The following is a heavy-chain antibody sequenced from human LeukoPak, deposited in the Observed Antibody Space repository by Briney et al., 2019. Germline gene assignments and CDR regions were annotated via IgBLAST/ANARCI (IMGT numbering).Heavy chain of an antibody. V-gene: IGHV3-23*01. Sequence: PGGSLRLSCAASGFTFSSYAMSWVRQAPGKGLEWVSAISGSGGSTYYADSVKGRFTISRDNSKNTLYLQTNSLRAEDTAVYYCAKDQAHNYDFWSGYYSTDAFDIWGQGTMVTVSS. CDR2: ISGSGGST. D-gene: IGHD3-3*01. CDR3: AKDQAHNYDFWSGYYSTDAFDI. CDR1: GFTFSSYA. J-gene: IGHJ3*02.